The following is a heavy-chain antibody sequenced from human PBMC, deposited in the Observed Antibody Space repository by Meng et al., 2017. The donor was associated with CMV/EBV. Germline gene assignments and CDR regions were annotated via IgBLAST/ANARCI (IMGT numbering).Heavy chain of an antibody. J-gene: IGHJ6*02. V-gene: IGHV3-15*01. Sequence: GESLKISCAASGFTFSNAWMSWVRQAPGKGLEWVGRIKSKTDGGTTDYAAPVKGRFTISRDDSKNTLYLQMNSLKTEDTAVYYCTTRYTIFEPTVGVHWGQGTTVTVSS. CDR3: TTRYTIFEPTVGVH. D-gene: IGHD3-3*01. CDR2: IKSKTDGGTT. CDR1: GFTFSNAW.